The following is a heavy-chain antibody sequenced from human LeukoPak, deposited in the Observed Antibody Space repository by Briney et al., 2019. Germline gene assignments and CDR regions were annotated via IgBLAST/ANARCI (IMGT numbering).Heavy chain of an antibody. CDR2: ISGSGAYT. J-gene: IGHJ4*02. CDR1: GFTFSTYA. D-gene: IGHD3-16*01. V-gene: IGHV3-23*01. Sequence: GGSLRLSCAASGFTFSTYAMSWVRQAPGKGLGWVSTISGSGAYTFYADSVKGRFTISRDNSKNTLYLQMNSLRDEDTAVYYCAKGTEGSHDYPLDYWGQGTLLTVSS. CDR3: AKGTEGSHDYPLDY.